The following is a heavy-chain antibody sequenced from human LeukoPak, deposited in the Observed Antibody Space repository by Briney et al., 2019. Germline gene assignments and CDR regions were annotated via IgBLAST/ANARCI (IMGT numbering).Heavy chain of an antibody. CDR1: GGSISSYY. CDR2: IYNSGST. V-gene: IGHV4-4*07. CDR3: ARDLNVRDGYNHDAFDI. J-gene: IGHJ3*02. D-gene: IGHD5-24*01. Sequence: SETLSLTCTVSGGSISSYYWSWIRQPAGKGLEWIGRIYNSGSTNYNPSLKSRVTILVDKSKNQFSLKLSSVTAADTAVYYCARDLNVRDGYNHDAFDIWGQGTMVTVSS.